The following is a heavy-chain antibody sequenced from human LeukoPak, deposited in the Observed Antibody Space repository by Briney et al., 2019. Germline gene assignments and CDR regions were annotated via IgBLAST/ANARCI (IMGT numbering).Heavy chain of an antibody. CDR1: GFTFSSYA. J-gene: IGHJ6*02. V-gene: IGHV3-23*01. CDR3: AAATRYYGMDV. CDR2: ISGSGGST. D-gene: IGHD6-25*01. Sequence: GGPLRLSCAASGFTFSSYAMSRVRQAPGKGLEWVSAISGSGGSTYYADSVKGRFTISRDNSKNTLYLQMNSLRAEDTAVYYCAAATRYYGMDVWGQGTTVTVSS.